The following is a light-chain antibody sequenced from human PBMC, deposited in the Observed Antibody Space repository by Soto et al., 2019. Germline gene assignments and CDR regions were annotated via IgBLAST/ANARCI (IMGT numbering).Light chain of an antibody. V-gene: IGLV2-14*01. CDR1: SSDVGHYNY. J-gene: IGLJ2*01. Sequence: QSVLTQPASVSGSPGQSITISCTGTSSDVGHYNYVSWFQQHPGKAPKLMIFEVSTRPSGVSNRFSGSKSGNTASLTISGLQIEDEADYYCCSYTSSTSAVFGGGTKLTVL. CDR3: CSYTSSTSAV. CDR2: EVS.